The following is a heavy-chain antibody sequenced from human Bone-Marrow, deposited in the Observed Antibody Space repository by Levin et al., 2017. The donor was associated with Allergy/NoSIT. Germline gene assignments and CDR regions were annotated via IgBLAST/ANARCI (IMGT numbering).Heavy chain of an antibody. J-gene: IGHJ5*02. CDR2: ITGSGDRT. CDR3: AKGWSSSGPNFFDP. V-gene: IGHV3-23*01. CDR1: GFIFSNYG. D-gene: IGHD6-6*01. Sequence: PGGSLRLSCAASGFIFSNYGMSWVRQAPGKGLEWVTAITGSGDRTYYVDSVKGRFAISRDNSKNTLYLQMNSLGAEDTAVYYCAKGWSSSGPNFFDPWGQGTLVTVSS.